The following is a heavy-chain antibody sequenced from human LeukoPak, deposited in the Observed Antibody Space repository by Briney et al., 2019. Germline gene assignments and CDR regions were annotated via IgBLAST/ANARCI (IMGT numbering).Heavy chain of an antibody. CDR1: GGSISSYY. CDR3: AREVVAVAGSYFDS. Sequence: SETLSLTCTVSGGSISSYYWSWIRQPPGKGLEWIGYIYYSGSSNYNPSLKSRVTISVDTSKNQFSLKLSSVTAADTAVYFCAREVVAVAGSYFDSWGQGTLVTVST. J-gene: IGHJ4*02. CDR2: IYYSGSS. V-gene: IGHV4-59*01. D-gene: IGHD6-19*01.